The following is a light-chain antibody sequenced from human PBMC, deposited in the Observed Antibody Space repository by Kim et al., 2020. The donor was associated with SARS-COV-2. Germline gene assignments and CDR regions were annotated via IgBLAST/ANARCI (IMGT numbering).Light chain of an antibody. V-gene: IGKV3-20*01. J-gene: IGKJ5*01. CDR2: HAS. CDR1: QSVDSRY. CDR3: QQYGKTPPIT. Sequence: QGERATLSCRASQSVDSRYFAWYQQKPGQAPRLLLHHASSRATGIPDRFSGSGSETEFTLTISRLEPEDFATYYCQQYGKTPPITFGEGTRLEIK.